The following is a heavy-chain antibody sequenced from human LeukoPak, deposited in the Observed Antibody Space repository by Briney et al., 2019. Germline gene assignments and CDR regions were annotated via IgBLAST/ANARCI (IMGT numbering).Heavy chain of an antibody. Sequence: ASVKVSCKASGYTVTSYYMHWVRQAPGQGLEWMGILNPSGGSTSYAQKFQGRVTMTRDTSTSTVYMELSSLRSEDTAVYYCAREVGNYCSGGSCYSNNWFDPWGQGTLVTVSS. CDR3: AREVGNYCSGGSCYSNNWFDP. V-gene: IGHV1-46*01. J-gene: IGHJ5*02. D-gene: IGHD2-15*01. CDR1: GYTVTSYY. CDR2: LNPSGGST.